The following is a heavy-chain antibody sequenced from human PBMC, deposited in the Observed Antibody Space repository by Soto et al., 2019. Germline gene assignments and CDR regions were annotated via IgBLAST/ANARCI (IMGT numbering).Heavy chain of an antibody. D-gene: IGHD3-10*01. J-gene: IGHJ6*03. Sequence: QVQLQQWGAGLLKPSETLSLTCAVYGGSFSGYYWSWIRQPPGKGLEWIGEINHSGGTNYNPSLKSRVTISVDTSKNQFSLKLSSVTAADTAVYYCARGKRVRGIVFSMDVWGKGTTVTVSS. CDR1: GGSFSGYY. CDR2: INHSGGT. V-gene: IGHV4-34*01. CDR3: ARGKRVRGIVFSMDV.